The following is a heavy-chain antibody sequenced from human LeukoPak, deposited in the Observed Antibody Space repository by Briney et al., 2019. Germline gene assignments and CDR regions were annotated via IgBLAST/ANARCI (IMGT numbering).Heavy chain of an antibody. V-gene: IGHV3-21*01. J-gene: IGHJ4*02. D-gene: IGHD3-3*01. CDR3: ARGDYDFWSGYCDY. CDR2: ISSSSSYI. Sequence: GGSLRLSCAASGFTFSSYSMNWVRQAPGKGLEWVSSISSSSSYIYYADSVKGRFTIYRDNAKNSLYLQMNSLRAEDTAVYYCARGDYDFWSGYCDYWGQGTLVTVSS. CDR1: GFTFSSYS.